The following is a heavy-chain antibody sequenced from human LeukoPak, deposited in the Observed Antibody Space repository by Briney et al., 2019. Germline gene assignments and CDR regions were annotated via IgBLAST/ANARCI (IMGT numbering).Heavy chain of an antibody. CDR1: GGSFSGYY. CDR2: INHSGST. CDR3: ARGCPHFDY. J-gene: IGHJ4*02. Sequence: SETLSLTCAVYGGSFSGYYWSWIRQPPGKGLEWIGEINHSGSTNYNPSLKSRVTISVDTSKNQFSLKLSSVTAADTAVYYCARGCPHFDYWGQGTLVTVSS. V-gene: IGHV4-34*01.